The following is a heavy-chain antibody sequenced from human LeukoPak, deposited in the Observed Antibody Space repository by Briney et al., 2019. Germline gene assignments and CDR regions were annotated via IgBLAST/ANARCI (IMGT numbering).Heavy chain of an antibody. J-gene: IGHJ4*02. CDR1: GFTFSSYA. D-gene: IGHD3-9*01. V-gene: IGHV3-30*04. Sequence: GGSLRLSSAASGFTFSSYAMHWVRQAPGKGLEWVAVISYDGSNKYYADSVKGRFTISRDNAKNSLYLQMNSLRAEDTAVYYCARDSADNLDWGQGTLVTVSS. CDR2: ISYDGSNK. CDR3: ARDSADNLD.